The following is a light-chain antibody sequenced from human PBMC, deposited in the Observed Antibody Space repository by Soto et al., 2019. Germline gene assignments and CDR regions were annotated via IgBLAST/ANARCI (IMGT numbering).Light chain of an antibody. CDR2: EVS. CDR3: CSYAGSSTLV. Sequence: QPVLTQPASVSGSPGQSITISCTGTSSDVGSYNLVSWYQQHPGKAPKLMIYEVSKRPSGVSDRFSGSKSGNTASLTISGLQAEDEADYYCCSYAGSSTLVLGGGTKLTVL. J-gene: IGLJ2*01. V-gene: IGLV2-23*02. CDR1: SSDVGSYNL.